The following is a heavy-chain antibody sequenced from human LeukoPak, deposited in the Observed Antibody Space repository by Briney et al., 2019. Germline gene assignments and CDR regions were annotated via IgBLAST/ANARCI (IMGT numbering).Heavy chain of an antibody. CDR1: GGSISSSSYS. J-gene: IGHJ4*02. Sequence: SETLSLTCIVSGGSISSSSYSWGWIRQPPGKGLEWIGSVYYSGTTYYNPSLKSRVTISVDTSKNQFSLKLSSVTAADTAVYYCARQALAARPNHFDCWGQGTLVTVSS. CDR3: ARQALAARPNHFDC. D-gene: IGHD6-6*01. V-gene: IGHV4-39*01. CDR2: VYYSGTT.